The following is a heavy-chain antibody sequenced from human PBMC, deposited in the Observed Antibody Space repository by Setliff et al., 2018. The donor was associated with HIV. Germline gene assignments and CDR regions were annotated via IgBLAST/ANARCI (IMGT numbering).Heavy chain of an antibody. CDR1: GVSITSAGYY. Sequence: SETLSLTCAVSGVSITSAGYYWSWIRQHPVKGLEWIGYMYSSGNNYYNPSLKSRLVVSVDESKNQFSLNLSSVTAADTAVYYCARGYCSGGFCHPNYYHYVDVWGKGTTVTVSS. CDR2: MYSSGNN. CDR3: ARGYCSGGFCHPNYYHYVDV. D-gene: IGHD2-15*01. V-gene: IGHV4-31*11. J-gene: IGHJ6*03.